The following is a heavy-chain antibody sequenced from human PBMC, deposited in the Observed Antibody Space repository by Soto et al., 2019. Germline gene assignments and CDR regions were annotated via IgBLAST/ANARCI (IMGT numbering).Heavy chain of an antibody. Sequence: SETLSLTCAVYGGSFSGYYWSWIRQPPGKGLEWIGEINHSGSTNYNPSLKSRVTISVDTSKNQFSLRLSSVTAADTAVYYCARPTRQWLGLRYYYGMDVWGQGTTVTVSS. CDR2: INHSGST. CDR1: GGSFSGYY. CDR3: ARPTRQWLGLRYYYGMDV. D-gene: IGHD6-19*01. V-gene: IGHV4-34*01. J-gene: IGHJ6*02.